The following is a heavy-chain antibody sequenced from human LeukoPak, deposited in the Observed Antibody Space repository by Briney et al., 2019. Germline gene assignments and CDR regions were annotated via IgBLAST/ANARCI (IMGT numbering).Heavy chain of an antibody. D-gene: IGHD2-2*02. CDR3: ARGYCSSTSCYNSYYYYYYTDV. Sequence: SETLSLTCAVYGGSFSGYYWSWIRQPPGKGLEWIGEINHSGSTNYNPSLKSRVTISVDTSKNQFSLKLSSVTAADTAVYYCARGYCSSTSCYNSYYYYYYTDVWGKGTTVTVSS. V-gene: IGHV4-34*01. CDR1: GGSFSGYY. CDR2: INHSGST. J-gene: IGHJ6*03.